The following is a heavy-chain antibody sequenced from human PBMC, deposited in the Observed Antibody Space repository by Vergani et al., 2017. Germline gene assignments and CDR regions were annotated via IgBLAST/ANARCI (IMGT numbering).Heavy chain of an antibody. CDR2: ISSSSGSTI. V-gene: IGHV3-48*03. CDR3: AKDRGPVVVPAADY. CDR1: GFSFSDFE. J-gene: IGHJ4*02. Sequence: EVQLVESGGGLVQPGGSLRLSCAASGFSFSDFEMNWVRQAPGKGLEWLSYISSSSGSTIYYADSVKGRFTISRDNAENTLYLQMSSLRAEDTAVYYCAKDRGPVVVPAADYWGQGTLVTVSS. D-gene: IGHD2-2*01.